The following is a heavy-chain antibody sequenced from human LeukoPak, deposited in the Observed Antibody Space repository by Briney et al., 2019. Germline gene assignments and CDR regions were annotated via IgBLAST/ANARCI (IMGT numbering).Heavy chain of an antibody. CDR2: ISSSGSTI. CDR3: ARDGGPGYSSSWYLY. CDR1: GFTFSSYE. Sequence: GGSLRLSCAASGFTFSSYEMNWVRQAPGKGLEWVSYISSSGSTIYYADSVKGRFTISRGNAKNSLYLQMNSLRAEDTAVYYCARDGGPGYSSSWYLYWGQGTLVTVSS. J-gene: IGHJ4*02. V-gene: IGHV3-48*03. D-gene: IGHD6-13*01.